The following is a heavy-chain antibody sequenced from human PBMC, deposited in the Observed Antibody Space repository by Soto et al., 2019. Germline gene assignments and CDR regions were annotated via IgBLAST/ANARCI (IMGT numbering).Heavy chain of an antibody. Sequence: QLQLQESGPGLVKPSETLSLTCTVSGGSISSSSYYWGWIRQPPGKGLEWIGSIYYSGSTYYNPSPNNRVTISLDTSKNQFSLKLSSGTAADTAVYYCARHVVVVVAATQGIDYWGQGTLVTVSS. CDR3: ARHVVVVVAATQGIDY. D-gene: IGHD2-15*01. J-gene: IGHJ4*02. V-gene: IGHV4-39*01. CDR1: GGSISSSSYY. CDR2: IYYSGST.